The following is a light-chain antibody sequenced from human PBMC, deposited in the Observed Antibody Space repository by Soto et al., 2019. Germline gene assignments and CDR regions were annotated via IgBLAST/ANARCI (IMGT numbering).Light chain of an antibody. J-gene: IGKJ5*01. CDR3: QQSYSIPIT. CDR1: QSISTY. CDR2: DAS. V-gene: IGKV1-39*01. Sequence: DIQMTPSPSSLSASVGNRVTITCRASQSISTYLNWYQKKPGKAPNLLIYDASRLQSGVPSRFSGSGGGTDFTLTISSLQPEDFATYYCQQSYSIPITFGQGTQLEIK.